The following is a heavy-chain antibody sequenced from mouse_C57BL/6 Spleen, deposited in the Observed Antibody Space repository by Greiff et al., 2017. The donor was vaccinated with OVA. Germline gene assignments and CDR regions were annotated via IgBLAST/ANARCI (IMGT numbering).Heavy chain of an antibody. V-gene: IGHV5-16*01. J-gene: IGHJ4*01. CDR3: ARGEGGAMDY. CDR2: INYDGSST. Sequence: EVKLVESEGGLVQPGRSMKLSCTASGFTFSDYYMAWVRQVPEKGLEWVANINYDGSSTYYLDSLKSRFIISRDNAKNILYLQMSSLKSEDTATYYCARGEGGAMDYWGQGTSVTVSS. CDR1: GFTFSDYY.